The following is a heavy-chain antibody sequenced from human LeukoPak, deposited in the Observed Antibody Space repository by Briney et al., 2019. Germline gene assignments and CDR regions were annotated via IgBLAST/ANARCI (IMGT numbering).Heavy chain of an antibody. CDR3: ARGPDGRKYYYDSSGYYY. Sequence: SETLSVTCTVSGGSISSGDYYWSWIRQPPGKGLEWIGYIYYSGSTYYNPSLKSRVTISVDTSKNQFSLKLSSVTAADTAVYYCARGPDGRKYYYDSSGYYYWGQGTLVTVSS. J-gene: IGHJ4*02. V-gene: IGHV4-30-4*01. D-gene: IGHD3-22*01. CDR1: GGSISSGDYY. CDR2: IYYSGST.